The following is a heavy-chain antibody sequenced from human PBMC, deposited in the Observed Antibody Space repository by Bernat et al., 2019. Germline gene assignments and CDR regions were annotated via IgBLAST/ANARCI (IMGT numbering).Heavy chain of an antibody. CDR2: IYYSGST. CDR3: ARRGIEMATNYAFDI. CDR1: GGSISSSSYY. V-gene: IGHV4-39*01. Sequence: QLQLQESGPGLVKPSETLSLTCTVSGGSISSSSYYWGWIRQPPGKGLEWIGSIYYSGSTYYNPSLKSRVTISVDTSKNQFSLKLSSVTAADTAVYYCARRGIEMATNYAFDIWGQGTMVTVSS. D-gene: IGHD5-24*01. J-gene: IGHJ3*02.